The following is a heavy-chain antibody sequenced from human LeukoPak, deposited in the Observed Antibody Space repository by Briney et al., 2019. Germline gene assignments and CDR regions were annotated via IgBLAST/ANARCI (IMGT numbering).Heavy chain of an antibody. Sequence: PGGSLRLSCAASGFTFSSYVMSWVCQAPGKGLEWVSNIGGSVGSMFYAASVKGRFAISRDNSKKTLFLQMNNLRVEDTAVYYCAKRGNSWDLFDYWGQGTLVTVSS. D-gene: IGHD6-13*01. J-gene: IGHJ4*02. CDR1: GFTFSSYV. CDR2: IGGSVGSM. V-gene: IGHV3-23*01. CDR3: AKRGNSWDLFDY.